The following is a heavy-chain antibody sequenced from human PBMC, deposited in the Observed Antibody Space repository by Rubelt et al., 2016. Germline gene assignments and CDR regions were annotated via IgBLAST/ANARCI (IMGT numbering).Heavy chain of an antibody. CDR1: GYTFTSYG. D-gene: IGHD1-1*01. J-gene: IGHJ3*02. CDR2: ISGYDGNT. Sequence: QVQLVQSGAEVKKPGASVKVSCKASGYTFTSYGISWVRQAPGQGLEWMGWISGYDGNTNYAQKLLGRVTTPTDTSTRPAYMELRSLRSDDTAVYFCARDQLALYAFDIWGQGTMVTVSS. V-gene: IGHV1-18*01. CDR3: ARDQLALYAFDI.